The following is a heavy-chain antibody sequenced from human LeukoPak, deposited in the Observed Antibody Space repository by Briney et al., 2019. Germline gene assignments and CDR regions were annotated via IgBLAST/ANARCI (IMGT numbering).Heavy chain of an antibody. CDR1: GYTFTSYG. Sequence: ASVKVSCKASGYTFTSYGISWVRQAPGQGLEWMGWINPNSGGTNYAQKFQGRVTMTRDTSISTAYMELSRLRSDDTAVYYCARAAKAARPSDVWGQGTTVTVSS. D-gene: IGHD6-6*01. CDR3: ARAAKAARPSDV. J-gene: IGHJ6*02. CDR2: INPNSGGT. V-gene: IGHV1-2*02.